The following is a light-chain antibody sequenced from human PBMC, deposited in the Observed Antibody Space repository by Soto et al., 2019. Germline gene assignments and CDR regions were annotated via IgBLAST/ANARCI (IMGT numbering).Light chain of an antibody. CDR2: AAS. V-gene: IGKV1-39*01. CDR3: QQSYRTPFT. J-gene: IGKJ3*01. CDR1: QSISNY. Sequence: DIRMTQSPSSLSASVGDRITIACRASQSISNYLNWYQQVSGKAPKLLIYAASTLRTGFPSRFSGSGSGTDFTLTISSLQPEDFATYYCQQSYRTPFTFGPGTKVDFK.